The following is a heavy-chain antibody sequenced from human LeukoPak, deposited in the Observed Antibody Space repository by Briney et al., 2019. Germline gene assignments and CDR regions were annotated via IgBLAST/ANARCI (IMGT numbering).Heavy chain of an antibody. Sequence: GGSLRLSCAASGFTFSNAWMSWVRQAPGKGLEWVGRIKSKTDGGTTDYAAPVKGRFTISRDDSKNTLYLQMNSLKTEDTAVYYCTPSGYSSGWYVYYWGQGTLATVSS. CDR3: TPSGYSSGWYVYY. CDR1: GFTFSNAW. CDR2: IKSKTDGGTT. D-gene: IGHD6-19*01. V-gene: IGHV3-15*01. J-gene: IGHJ4*02.